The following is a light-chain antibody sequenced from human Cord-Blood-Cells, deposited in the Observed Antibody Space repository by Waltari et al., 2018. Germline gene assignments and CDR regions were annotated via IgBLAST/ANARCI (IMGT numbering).Light chain of an antibody. J-gene: IGLJ3*02. CDR2: EGS. CDR3: CSYAGSSTL. V-gene: IGLV2-23*01. Sequence: QSALTQPASVSGSPRQSITISCTGTSSDVGSYNLVSWYQQHPGKAPNLMIYEGSKRPSGVSNRVSGSKSGNTASLTISGLQAEDEADYYCCSYAGSSTLFGGGTKLTVL. CDR1: SSDVGSYNL.